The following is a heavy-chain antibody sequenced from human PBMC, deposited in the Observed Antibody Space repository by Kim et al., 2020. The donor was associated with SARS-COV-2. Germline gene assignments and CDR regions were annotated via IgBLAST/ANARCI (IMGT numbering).Heavy chain of an antibody. Sequence: SETLSLTCAVYGGSFSGYYWSWIRQPPGKGLEWIGEINHSGSTNYNPSLKSRVTISVDTSKNQFSLKLSSVTAADTAVYYCARGEYSSGWYGVRGGFDP. CDR1: GGSFSGYY. J-gene: IGHJ5*02. CDR3: ARGEYSSGWYGVRGGFDP. D-gene: IGHD6-19*01. V-gene: IGHV4-34*01. CDR2: INHSGST.